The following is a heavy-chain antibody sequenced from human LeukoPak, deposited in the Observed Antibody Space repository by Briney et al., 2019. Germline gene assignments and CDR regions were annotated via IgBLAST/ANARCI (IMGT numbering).Heavy chain of an antibody. CDR2: INHSGST. CDR3: ARRIRRIQLIFDY. Sequence: SETLSLTCAVYGGSFSGYYWSWIRQPPGKGLEWIGEINHSGSTNYNPSLKSRVTISVDTSKNQFSLKLSSVTAADTAVYYCARRIRRIQLIFDYWGQGTLVTVSS. D-gene: IGHD5-18*01. V-gene: IGHV4-34*01. J-gene: IGHJ4*02. CDR1: GGSFSGYY.